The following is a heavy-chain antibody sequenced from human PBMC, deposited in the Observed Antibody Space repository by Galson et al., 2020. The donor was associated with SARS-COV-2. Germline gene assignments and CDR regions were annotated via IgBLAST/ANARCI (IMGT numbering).Heavy chain of an antibody. Sequence: ASVKVSCKASGYTFTDYYIHWVRQAPGQGLEWMGWINPKSGGTNYAQKFDGRVTMTRDTSITTAYMELSRLRADDTAVYYCARLRYYDVLTGYIVDDWGQGTMVTVSS. D-gene: IGHD3-9*01. CDR2: INPKSGGT. CDR1: GYTFTDYY. CDR3: ARLRYYDVLTGYIVDD. V-gene: IGHV1-2*02. J-gene: IGHJ6*02.